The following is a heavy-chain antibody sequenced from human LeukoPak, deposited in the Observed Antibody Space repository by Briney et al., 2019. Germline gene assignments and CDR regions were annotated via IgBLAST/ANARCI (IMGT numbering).Heavy chain of an antibody. J-gene: IGHJ4*02. V-gene: IGHV1-46*01. CDR1: GYTFTSYY. CDR2: INPSGGST. Sequence: ASVKVSCKASGYTFTSYYMHWVRQAPGQGLEWMGIINPSGGSTSYAQKFQGRVTITADESTSTAYMELSSLRSEDTAVYYCARAATYYYDSSGYLIWGQGTLVTVSS. CDR3: ARAATYYYDSSGYLI. D-gene: IGHD3-22*01.